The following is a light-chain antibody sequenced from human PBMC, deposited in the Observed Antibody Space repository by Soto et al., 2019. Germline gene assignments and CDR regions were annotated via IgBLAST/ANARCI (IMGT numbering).Light chain of an antibody. CDR1: QSVSSN. J-gene: IGKJ1*01. CDR2: GAS. V-gene: IGKV3-15*01. Sequence: EIVMTQSPATLSVSPGERATLSCRASQSVSSNLAWYQHKPGQAPRLLIYGASTRATGIPARFSGSGSGTEFPLTISSLHSEDFAVYYCQKYNNWPWTFGQGTKVEIK. CDR3: QKYNNWPWT.